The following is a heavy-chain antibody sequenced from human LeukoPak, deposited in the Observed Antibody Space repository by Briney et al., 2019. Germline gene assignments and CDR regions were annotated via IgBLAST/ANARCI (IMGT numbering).Heavy chain of an antibody. CDR3: ARGYCSSTSCHRYGMDV. CDR2: ISAYNGNT. Sequence: ASVKVSCKASGYTYTSYGISWVRQAPGQGLEWMGWISAYNGNTNYAQKLQGRVTMTTDTSTSTAYMELRSLRSDDTAVYYCARGYCSSTSCHRYGMDVWGQGTTVTVSS. J-gene: IGHJ6*02. V-gene: IGHV1-18*01. CDR1: GYTYTSYG. D-gene: IGHD2-2*01.